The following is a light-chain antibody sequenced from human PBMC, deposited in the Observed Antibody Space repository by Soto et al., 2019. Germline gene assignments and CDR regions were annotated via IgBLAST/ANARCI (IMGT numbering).Light chain of an antibody. Sequence: QSVLNQPGSVYGSTGQSIAISWTCTSSDVGGHNSDSWYRQDPGKAPKLMIYDVSNRPSGVSDRFSGSKSGNTASLTISGLQIEDEADYYCSSFTSSVTYVFGTGTKVTVL. CDR2: DVS. CDR1: SSDVGGHNS. V-gene: IGLV2-14*01. CDR3: SSFTSSVTYV. J-gene: IGLJ1*01.